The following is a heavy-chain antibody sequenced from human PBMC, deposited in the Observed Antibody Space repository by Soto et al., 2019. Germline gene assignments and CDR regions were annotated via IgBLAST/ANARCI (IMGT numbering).Heavy chain of an antibody. CDR1: GYTFTGYY. V-gene: IGHV1-2*04. J-gene: IGHJ4*02. Sequence: ASVKVSCKASGYTFTGYYMHWVRQAPGQGLEWMGWINPNSGGTNYAQKFQGWVTMTRDTSISTAYMELSRLRSDDTAVYYCARDQRPYYGSGRFGYWGQGTLVTVSS. D-gene: IGHD3-10*01. CDR3: ARDQRPYYGSGRFGY. CDR2: INPNSGGT.